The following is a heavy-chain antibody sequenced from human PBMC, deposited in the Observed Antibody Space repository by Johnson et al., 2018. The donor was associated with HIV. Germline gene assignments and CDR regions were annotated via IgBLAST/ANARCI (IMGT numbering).Heavy chain of an antibody. Sequence: QVQVLESGGGVVQPGRSLRLSCAASGFTFSDYYMSWIRQAPGKGLEWVSYISSSGSTIYYADSVKCRFTISRDNSKNTLYLQMNSLRGDDTAVYYCARGDGAARPGDDAFDVWGQGTMVTVSS. CDR2: ISSSGSTI. D-gene: IGHD6-6*01. J-gene: IGHJ3*01. V-gene: IGHV3-11*04. CDR1: GFTFSDYY. CDR3: ARGDGAARPGDDAFDV.